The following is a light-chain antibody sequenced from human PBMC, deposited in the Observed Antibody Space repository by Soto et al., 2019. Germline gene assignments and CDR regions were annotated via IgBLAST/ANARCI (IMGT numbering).Light chain of an antibody. CDR1: QSVSSSY. V-gene: IGKV3-20*01. CDR3: QQYGSSPGSASGSYT. J-gene: IGKJ2*01. CDR2: GAS. Sequence: EIVLTQSPGTLSLSPGERATLSCRASQSVSSSYLAWYQQKPGQAPRLLIYGASSRATGIPDRLSGSGSGKDFTLTISRLEPEDFAVYYCQQYGSSPGSASGSYTFGQGTKLEIK.